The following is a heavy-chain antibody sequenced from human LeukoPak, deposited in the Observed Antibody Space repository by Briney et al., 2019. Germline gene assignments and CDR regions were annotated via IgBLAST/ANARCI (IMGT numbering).Heavy chain of an antibody. Sequence: SETLSLTCSVSGASLTIYYWHWIRQPAGKGLEWIGRYASGTTTHNPSLKSQFTMSVDTSKKQVSLKLTSVTAADTAVYYCATGDHSFDNWGQGTLVTVTP. D-gene: IGHD7-27*01. CDR3: ATGDHSFDN. J-gene: IGHJ4*02. CDR2: YASGTT. V-gene: IGHV4-4*07. CDR1: GASLTIYY.